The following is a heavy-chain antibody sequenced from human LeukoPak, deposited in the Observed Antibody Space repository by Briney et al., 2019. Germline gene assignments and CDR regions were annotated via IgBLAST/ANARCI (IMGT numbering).Heavy chain of an antibody. CDR2: IYTSGST. V-gene: IGHV4-61*02. CDR1: GGSISSGSYY. Sequence: ASQTLSLTCTVSGGSISSGSYYWSWIRQPAGKGLEWIGRIYTSGSTNYNPSLKSRVTISVDTPKNQFSLKLNSVTAADTAVYYCAREWGNAGLFDYWGQGTLVTVSS. D-gene: IGHD1-26*01. CDR3: AREWGNAGLFDY. J-gene: IGHJ4*02.